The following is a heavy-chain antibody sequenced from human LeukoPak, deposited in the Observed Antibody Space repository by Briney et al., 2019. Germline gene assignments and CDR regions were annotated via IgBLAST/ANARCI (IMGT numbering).Heavy chain of an antibody. CDR3: AKDAQPRSRWFDP. J-gene: IGHJ5*02. V-gene: IGHV3-7*03. Sequence: GGSLRLSCAASGFIFKDYWMIWVRQAPGKGLEWVANIKQDGSERYYVDSVKGRFTISRDNAKNSLYLQMNTLRAEDTAMYYCAKDAQPRSRWFDPWGQGTLVTVSS. CDR1: GFIFKDYW. CDR2: IKQDGSER. D-gene: IGHD3-16*01.